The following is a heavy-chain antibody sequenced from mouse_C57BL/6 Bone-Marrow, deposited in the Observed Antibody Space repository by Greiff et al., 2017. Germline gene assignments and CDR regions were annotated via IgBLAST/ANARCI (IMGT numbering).Heavy chain of an antibody. CDR1: GYTFTSYW. Sequence: VQLQQPGAELVQPGASVKLSCKASGYTFTSYWMHWVKQRPGQGLEWIGNINPSNVGTNYNEKFKSKATLTVDKSSSTAYMQLSSLTSEDSAVYYCARGLYPAWFAYWGQVTLVTVSA. D-gene: IGHD2-1*01. V-gene: IGHV1-53*01. CDR3: ARGLYPAWFAY. J-gene: IGHJ3*01. CDR2: INPSNVGT.